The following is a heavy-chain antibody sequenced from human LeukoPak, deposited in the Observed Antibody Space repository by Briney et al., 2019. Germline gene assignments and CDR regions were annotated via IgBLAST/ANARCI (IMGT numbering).Heavy chain of an antibody. CDR3: ARSRYYFDY. V-gene: IGHV3-30*03. J-gene: IGHJ4*02. Sequence: GGSLRLSCAASGFTFSSYGMHWVRQAPGKGLEWVAVISYDGSNKYYADSVKGRFTISRDNSKNTLYLQMNSLRAEDTAVYYCARSRYYFDYWGQGTLVTVSS. CDR2: ISYDGSNK. CDR1: GFTFSSYG.